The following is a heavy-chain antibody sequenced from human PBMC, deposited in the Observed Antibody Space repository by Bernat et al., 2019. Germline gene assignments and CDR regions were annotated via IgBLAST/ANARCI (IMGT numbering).Heavy chain of an antibody. CDR2: IYYSGST. J-gene: IGHJ5*02. Sequence: QVQLQESGPGLVKPSQTLSLTCTVSGGSISSGGYCWSWIRQHPGKGLVWIGYIYYSGSTYYNPSLKSRVTISVDTSKNQFSLKLSSVTAADTAVYYRARVWVEDVVVPAAAGCNKGFDPWGQGTLVTVSS. V-gene: IGHV4-31*03. CDR1: GGSISSGGYC. D-gene: IGHD2-2*01. CDR3: ARVWVEDVVVPAAAGCNKGFDP.